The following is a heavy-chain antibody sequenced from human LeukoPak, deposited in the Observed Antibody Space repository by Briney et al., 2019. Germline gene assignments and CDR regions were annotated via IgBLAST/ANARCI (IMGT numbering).Heavy chain of an antibody. J-gene: IGHJ4*02. V-gene: IGHV3-49*04. CDR2: IRSKGYGGTT. CDR3: TRDYYRGDPSGGFDY. CDR1: GFTFGDYA. Sequence: GGSLRLSCTVSGFTFGDYAMSWVRQAPGKGLEWVGFIRSKGYGGTTEYAASVKGRFIISRDDSKNIAHLQMDSLETADTAVYYCTRDYYRGDPSGGFDYWGQGTLVTVSS. D-gene: IGHD3-10*01.